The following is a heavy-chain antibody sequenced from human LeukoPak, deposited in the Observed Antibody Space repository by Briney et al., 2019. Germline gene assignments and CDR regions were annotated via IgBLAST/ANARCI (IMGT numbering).Heavy chain of an antibody. J-gene: IGHJ4*02. CDR1: GYTFTTYT. V-gene: IGHV1-3*01. D-gene: IGHD5-12*01. CDR3: ASSRGYDVGGYFDY. CDR2: INAGNDNT. Sequence: PKASVKVSCKASGYTFTTYTIHWVRQAPGQRLEWMGWINAGNDNTKYSQKFQDRVTITRDTSASTAYMELSSLRSEDTAMYYCASSRGYDVGGYFDYWGQGTLVTVSS.